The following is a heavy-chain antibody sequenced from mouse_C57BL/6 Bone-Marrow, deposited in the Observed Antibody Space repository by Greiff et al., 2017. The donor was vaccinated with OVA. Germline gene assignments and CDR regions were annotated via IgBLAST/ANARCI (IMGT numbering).Heavy chain of an antibody. CDR2: IDPSDSYT. Sequence: QVQLQQPGAELVMPGASVKLSCKASGYTFTSYWMHWVKQRPGQGLEWIGEIDPSDSYTNYNQKFKGKSTLTVDKSSSTAYMQLSSLTSEDAAVYYCARMDYHECRPGFAYWGQGTLVTVSA. D-gene: IGHD5-5*01. CDR3: ARMDYHECRPGFAY. CDR1: GYTFTSYW. J-gene: IGHJ3*01. V-gene: IGHV1-69*01.